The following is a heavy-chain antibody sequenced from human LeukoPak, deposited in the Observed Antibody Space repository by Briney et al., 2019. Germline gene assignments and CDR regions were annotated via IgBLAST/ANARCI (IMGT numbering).Heavy chain of an antibody. CDR2: INPNSGGT. CDR1: GYTFTSYG. J-gene: IGHJ4*02. CDR3: ARGIAAGPEDY. Sequence: ASVKVSCKASGYTFTSYGISWVRQAPGQGLEWMGWINPNSGGTNYAQKFQGRVTMTRDTSISTAYMELSRLRSDDTAVYYCARGIAAGPEDYWGQGTLVTVSS. D-gene: IGHD6-13*01. V-gene: IGHV1-2*02.